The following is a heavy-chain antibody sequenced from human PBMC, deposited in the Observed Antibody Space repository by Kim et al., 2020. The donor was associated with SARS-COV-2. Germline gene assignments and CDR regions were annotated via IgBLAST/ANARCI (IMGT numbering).Heavy chain of an antibody. Sequence: GGSLRLSCVASGFTLSSYCMNWVRQAPGKGLEWVSSISSSSSYIYYGDSVKGRFTISRDNARNSLYLHMNSLRAEDTAVYYCARPPNSSAWFYSYGMDV. CDR2: ISSSSSYI. CDR1: GFTLSSYC. J-gene: IGHJ6*01. CDR3: ARPPNSSAWFYSYGMDV. V-gene: IGHV3-21*01. D-gene: IGHD6-19*01.